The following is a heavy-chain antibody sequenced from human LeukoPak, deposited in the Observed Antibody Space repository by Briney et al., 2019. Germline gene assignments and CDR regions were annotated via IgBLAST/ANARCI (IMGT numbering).Heavy chain of an antibody. CDR3: ARDSPRDNIVYYYYMDV. D-gene: IGHD3-16*02. CDR1: GASISSSY. CDR2: IYPSGTT. Sequence: PSGTLSLTCTVSGASISSSYLRWIRQAPRKGLEWVWRIYPSGTTNYNPSLRSRVTISVDKSKNQFSLNLTSVTAAGTAIYYCARDSPRDNIVYYYYMDVWGKGTTVTVSS. V-gene: IGHV4-4*07. J-gene: IGHJ6*03.